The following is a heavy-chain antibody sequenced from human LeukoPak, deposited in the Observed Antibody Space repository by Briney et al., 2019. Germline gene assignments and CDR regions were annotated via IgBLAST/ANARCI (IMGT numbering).Heavy chain of an antibody. V-gene: IGHV1-69*05. CDR3: ARDRDFWSGYYAIGGFDY. CDR1: GGTFSSYA. J-gene: IGHJ4*02. D-gene: IGHD3-3*01. CDR2: IIPIFGTA. Sequence: SVKVSCKASGGTFSSYAISWVRQAPGQGLEWMGRIIPIFGTANYAQKFQGRVTITTDESTSTAYMELSNLRSEDTAVYYCARDRDFWSGYYAIGGFDYWGQGTLVTVSS.